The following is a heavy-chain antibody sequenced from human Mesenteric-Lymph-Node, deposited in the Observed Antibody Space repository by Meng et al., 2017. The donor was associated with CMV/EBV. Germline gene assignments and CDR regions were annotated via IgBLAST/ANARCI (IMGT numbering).Heavy chain of an antibody. CDR2: IYWDDDK. Sequence: CTFSRFSLSTSGVGVGWIRQPPGKALEWLALIYWDDDKRYSPSLKSRLTVTKDTSKNQVVLTMTNMDPVDTATYYCAHTNWGSLVFDYWGQGTLVTVSS. CDR3: AHTNWGSLVFDY. V-gene: IGHV2-5*02. CDR1: RFSLSTSGVG. J-gene: IGHJ4*02. D-gene: IGHD7-27*01.